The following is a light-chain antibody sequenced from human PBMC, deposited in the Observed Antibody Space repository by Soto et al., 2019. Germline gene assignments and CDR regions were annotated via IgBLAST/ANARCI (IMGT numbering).Light chain of an antibody. V-gene: IGKV2-24*01. Sequence: DVLMTQTPLSSPVTLGRPASISCRSSQSLVHSDGSTYLSWLQQRPGQPPRPLIYRISNRFSGVXDTXTGSGAGTDFTLNITRVEAEDVGVYYCMQGTQFPYTFGQGTKLEIK. J-gene: IGKJ2*01. CDR2: RIS. CDR3: MQGTQFPYT. CDR1: QSLVHSDGSTY.